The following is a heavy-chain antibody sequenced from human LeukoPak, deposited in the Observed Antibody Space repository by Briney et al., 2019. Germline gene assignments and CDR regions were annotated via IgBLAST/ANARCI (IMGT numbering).Heavy chain of an antibody. CDR2: ISAYNGNT. CDR3: AINLNYYDSSGYLDY. Sequence: ASVKVSFKASGYTFTSYGISWVRQAPGQGLEWMGWISAYNGNTNYAQKLQGRVTMTTDTSTSTAYMELRSLRSDDTAVYYCAINLNYYDSSGYLDYWGQGTLVTVSS. V-gene: IGHV1-18*01. J-gene: IGHJ4*02. CDR1: GYTFTSYG. D-gene: IGHD3-22*01.